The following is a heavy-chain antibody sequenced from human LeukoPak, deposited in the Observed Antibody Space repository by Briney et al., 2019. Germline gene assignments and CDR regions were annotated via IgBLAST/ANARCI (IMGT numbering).Heavy chain of an antibody. CDR1: GFTFSSYA. J-gene: IGHJ4*02. D-gene: IGHD3-22*01. CDR3: AREFRYYYDSSGYNPGSY. V-gene: IGHV3-30*04. Sequence: GGSLRLSCAASGFTFSSYAMHWIRQAPGKGLEWVAVISYDGSNKYYADSVKGRFTISRDNSKNTLYLQMNSLRAEDTAVYYCAREFRYYYDSSGYNPGSYWGQGTLVTVSS. CDR2: ISYDGSNK.